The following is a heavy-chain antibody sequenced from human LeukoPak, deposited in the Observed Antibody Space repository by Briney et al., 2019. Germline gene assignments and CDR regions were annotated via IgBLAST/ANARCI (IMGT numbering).Heavy chain of an antibody. CDR1: GYTLTSYY. CDR2: LNPSGGST. Sequence: ASVKVSCKASGYTLTSYYMHWVRQAPGQGLEWMGILNPSGGSTSYAQEFQGRATLTRATSTSTVYMELSSLRSEDTAVYYCASVYNYGMDVWGQGTTVIVSS. J-gene: IGHJ6*02. V-gene: IGHV1-46*01. CDR3: ASVYNYGMDV.